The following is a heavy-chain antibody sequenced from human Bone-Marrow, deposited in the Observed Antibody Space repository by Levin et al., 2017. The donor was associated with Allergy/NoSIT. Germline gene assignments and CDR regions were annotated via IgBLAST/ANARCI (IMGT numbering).Heavy chain of an antibody. J-gene: IGHJ5*02. CDR3: TRNNWFDP. V-gene: IGHV4-34*01. CDR2: INESGGT. CDR1: GGSISGYH. Sequence: SQTLSLTCAVYGGSISGYHWSWIRQPPGKGLEWIGEINESGGTKYNPSLRSRVTISVDTSKNQYSVRLTSVTAADTAVYYCTRNNWFDPWGRGTLVTVSS.